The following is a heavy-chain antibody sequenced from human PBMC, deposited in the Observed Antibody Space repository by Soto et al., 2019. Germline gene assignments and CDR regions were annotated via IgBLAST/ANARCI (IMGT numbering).Heavy chain of an antibody. D-gene: IGHD3-10*01. J-gene: IGHJ6*02. CDR2: ISYDGSNK. CDR3: ANDSAQSGGANIAYKTYYYYGMDV. CDR1: GFTFSSYG. V-gene: IGHV3-30*18. Sequence: PGGSLRLSCAASGFTFSSYGMHWVRQAPGKGLEWVAVISYDGSNKYYADSVKGRFTISRDNSKNTLYLQMNSLRAEDTAVYYCANDSAQSGGANIAYKTYYYYGMDVWGQGTTVTVSS.